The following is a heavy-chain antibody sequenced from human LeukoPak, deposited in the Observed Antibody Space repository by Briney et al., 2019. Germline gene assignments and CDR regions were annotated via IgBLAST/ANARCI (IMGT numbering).Heavy chain of an antibody. D-gene: IGHD2-2*01. CDR3: AGARWRCNSRGCYHSGYFDS. Sequence: ARSLRLPCAASGFTFSSYAMPWFHQPPAKSLPSVAVISYNGSNQYYADSVKGRFTTSRDTSKNTLYLQMNSLRADDTAVYYCAGARWRCNSRGCYHSGYFDSCGQGTLVTVSS. J-gene: IGHJ4*02. V-gene: IGHV3-30*04. CDR2: ISYNGSNQ. CDR1: GFTFSSYA.